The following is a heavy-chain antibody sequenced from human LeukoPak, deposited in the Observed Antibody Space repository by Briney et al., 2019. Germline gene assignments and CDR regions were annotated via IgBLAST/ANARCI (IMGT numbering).Heavy chain of an antibody. D-gene: IGHD5-18*01. CDR2: INHSGST. J-gene: IGHJ5*02. Sequence: SETLSLTCAAYGGSFSGYYWSWIRQPPGKGLEWIGEINHSGSTNYNPSLKSRVTISVDTSKNQFSLKLSSVTAADTAVYYCARGSVDSYGPYNWFDPWGQGTLVTVSS. V-gene: IGHV4-34*01. CDR3: ARGSVDSYGPYNWFDP. CDR1: GGSFSGYY.